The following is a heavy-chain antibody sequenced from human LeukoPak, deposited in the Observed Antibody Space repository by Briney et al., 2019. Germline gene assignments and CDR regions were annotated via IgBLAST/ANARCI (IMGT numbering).Heavy chain of an antibody. CDR3: KTGRGKLGVKVDNLTGKPLFDY. Sequence: PGGSLRLSCAASGFTFSNAWMSWVRQAPGKGLEWVGRIKSKTDGGTTDYAAPVKGRFTISRDDSKNTLYLQMNSLKTEDTAVYYWKTGRGKLGVKVDNLTGKPLFDYWGQGTLVAVS. D-gene: IGHD3-9*01. CDR2: IKSKTDGGTT. V-gene: IGHV3-15*01. CDR1: GFTFSNAW. J-gene: IGHJ4*02.